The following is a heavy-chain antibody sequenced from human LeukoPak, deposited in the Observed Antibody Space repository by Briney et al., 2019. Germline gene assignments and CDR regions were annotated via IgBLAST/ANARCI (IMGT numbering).Heavy chain of an antibody. CDR2: INHSGST. V-gene: IGHV4-34*01. D-gene: IGHD5-18*01. J-gene: IGHJ5*02. CDR3: VVGYSYGSGWFDP. Sequence: PSETLSLTCTVSGGSITSYYWSWIRQPPGKGLEWIGEINHSGSTNYNPSLKSRVTISVDTSKNQLSLKLSSVTAADTAVYYCVVGYSYGSGWFDPWGQGTLVTVSS. CDR1: GGSITSYY.